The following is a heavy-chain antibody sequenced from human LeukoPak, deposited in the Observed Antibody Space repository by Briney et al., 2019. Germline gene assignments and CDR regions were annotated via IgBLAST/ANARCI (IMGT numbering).Heavy chain of an antibody. CDR1: GYSFTSYW. D-gene: IGHD4-17*01. Sequence: GESLKISCKGSGYSFTSYWITWVRQMPGKGLEWMGRIDPSDSYTNYSPSFQGHVTISADKSISTAYLQWSSLRASDTAMYYCATVTTIYYYYGMDVWGQGTTVTVSS. CDR2: IDPSDSYT. J-gene: IGHJ6*02. CDR3: ATVTTIYYYYGMDV. V-gene: IGHV5-10-1*01.